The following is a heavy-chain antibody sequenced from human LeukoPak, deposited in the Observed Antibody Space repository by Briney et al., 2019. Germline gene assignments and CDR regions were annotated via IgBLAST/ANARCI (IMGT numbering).Heavy chain of an antibody. D-gene: IGHD2-21*01. CDR3: TSPLAYCGGDCLNDY. CDR1: GFTFSNAW. V-gene: IGHV3-15*01. J-gene: IGHJ4*02. Sequence: PGGSLRLSCAASGFTFSNAWMSWVRQAPGKGLEWVGRIKSKTDGGTTDYAAPVKGRFTISRDDSKNTLYLQMNSLKTEDTAVYYCTSPLAYCGGDCLNDYWGQGTLVTVSS. CDR2: IKSKTDGGTT.